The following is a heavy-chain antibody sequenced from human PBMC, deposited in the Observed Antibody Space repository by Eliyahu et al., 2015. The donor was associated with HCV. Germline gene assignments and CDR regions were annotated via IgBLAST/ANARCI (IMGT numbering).Heavy chain of an antibody. CDR2: IYYSGST. CDR1: GGSISSSSYY. CDR3: ARHFQRVTMVQGVPYDAFDI. D-gene: IGHD3-10*01. Sequence: QLQLQESGPGLVKPSETLSLTCTVSGGSISSSSYYWGXIRQPPGKGLEWIGSIYYSGSTYYNPSLKSRVTISVDTSKNQFSLKLSSVTAADTAVYYCARHFQRVTMVQGVPYDAFDIWGQGTMVTVSS. J-gene: IGHJ3*02. V-gene: IGHV4-39*01.